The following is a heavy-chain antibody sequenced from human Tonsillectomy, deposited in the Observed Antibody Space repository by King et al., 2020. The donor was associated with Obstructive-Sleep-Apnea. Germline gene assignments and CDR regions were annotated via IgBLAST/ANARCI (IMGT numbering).Heavy chain of an antibody. J-gene: IGHJ4*02. D-gene: IGHD1-1*01. CDR1: GGSLTNYY. CDR2: IYYSVIT. CDR3: ARWNEGFDY. V-gene: IGHV4-59*08. Sequence: QLQLQESGPGLVRPSETLSLTCTVPGGSLTNYYWGWIRQPPGKGLEWIGYIYYSVITDYNPALRGRVTISVDTSKNQLSLRVTSVTAADTAEYFCARWNEGFDYWGQGTLVTVSS.